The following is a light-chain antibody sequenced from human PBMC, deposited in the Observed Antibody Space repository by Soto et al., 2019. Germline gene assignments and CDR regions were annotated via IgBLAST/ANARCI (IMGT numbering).Light chain of an antibody. V-gene: IGLV1-44*01. J-gene: IGLJ1*01. CDR2: KNN. CDR1: TSNIETNT. CDR3: AAWDDSLNGPHFV. Sequence: QSVLAQPPSASGTPGQRVTISCSGSTSNIETNTVNWYQQLPRTAPKLLTYKNNQRPSGVPDRFSGSKSGTSASLAISGLQSEDEADYYCAAWDDSLNGPHFVFGSGTKVTVL.